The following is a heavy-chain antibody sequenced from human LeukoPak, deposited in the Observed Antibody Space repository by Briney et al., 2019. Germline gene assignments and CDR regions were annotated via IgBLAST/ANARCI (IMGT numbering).Heavy chain of an antibody. CDR3: ARGGWSGYSL. D-gene: IGHD3-3*01. V-gene: IGHV3-53*01. Sequence: PGGSLGLSCAASGFTVGSNHMNWVRQAPGKGLEWVSLLHSAGNTNYADSVKGRFTISRDNSKNTLYLQMNSLRVEDTAVYYCARGGWSGYSLWGQGTLVTVSS. CDR1: GFTVGSNH. CDR2: LHSAGNT. J-gene: IGHJ4*02.